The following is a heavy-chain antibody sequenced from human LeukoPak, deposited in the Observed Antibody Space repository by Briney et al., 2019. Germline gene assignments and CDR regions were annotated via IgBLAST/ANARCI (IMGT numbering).Heavy chain of an antibody. CDR2: IKSKTDGGTT. V-gene: IGHV3-15*01. CDR1: GFTFSSYA. J-gene: IGHJ4*02. CDR3: TTGQGGYSYERLDY. D-gene: IGHD5-18*01. Sequence: PGGSLRLSCAASGFTFSSYAMSWVRQAPGKGLEWVGRIKSKTDGGTTDYAAPVKGRFTISRDDSKNTLYLQMNSLKTEDTAVYYCTTGQGGYSYERLDYWGQGTLVTVSS.